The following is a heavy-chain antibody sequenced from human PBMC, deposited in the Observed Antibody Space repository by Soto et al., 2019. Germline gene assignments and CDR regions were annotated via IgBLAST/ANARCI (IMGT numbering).Heavy chain of an antibody. J-gene: IGHJ4*02. CDR2: ARNKANSYTT. Sequence: GWSLRLSCAASGFTFSDHHMDWVRQAPGKGLEWVGGARNKANSYTTAYAASVKGRFTISRDDSKNSLSLQMNSLKTEDTAVYFCARLMGTSFDLWGQGTRGTVS. CDR1: GFTFSDHH. D-gene: IGHD2-8*01. CDR3: ARLMGTSFDL. V-gene: IGHV3-72*01.